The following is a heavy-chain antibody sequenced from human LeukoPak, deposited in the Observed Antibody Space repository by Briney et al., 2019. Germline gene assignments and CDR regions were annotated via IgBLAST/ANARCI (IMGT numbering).Heavy chain of an antibody. V-gene: IGHV5-51*01. Sequence: GESLKISCKGSGYNFTNYWIGWVRQMPGKGLEWMGIIYPGDSDTRYSPSFQGQVTISADKSISTAYLQWSSLKASDTAMYYCARRRRSSENWFDPWGQGTLVTVSS. D-gene: IGHD6-19*01. CDR2: IYPGDSDT. CDR1: GYNFTNYW. CDR3: ARRRRSSENWFDP. J-gene: IGHJ5*02.